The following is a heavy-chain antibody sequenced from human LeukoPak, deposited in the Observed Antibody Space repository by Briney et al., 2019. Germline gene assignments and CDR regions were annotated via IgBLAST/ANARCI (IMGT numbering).Heavy chain of an antibody. CDR3: ARVAWNDYYDSSSHAFDI. V-gene: IGHV4-39*07. D-gene: IGHD3-22*01. J-gene: IGHJ3*02. Sequence: NPSETLSLTCTVSGGSISSSSYYWSWIRQPPGKGLEWIGEINHSGSTNYNPSLKSRVTISVDTSKNQFSLKLSSVTAADTAVYYCARVAWNDYYDSSSHAFDIWGQGTMVTVSS. CDR1: GGSISSSSYY. CDR2: INHSGST.